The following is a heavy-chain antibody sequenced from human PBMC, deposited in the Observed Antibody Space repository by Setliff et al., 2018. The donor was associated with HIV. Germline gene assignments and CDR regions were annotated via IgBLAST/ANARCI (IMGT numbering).Heavy chain of an antibody. J-gene: IGHJ4*02. Sequence: PSETLSLTCTVSGGLISSSGSYWGWIRQPPGKGLEWIGSIHHSGSTYYNPSLKSRVIISVDTSKNEVSLKVSSVTAADTAAYYCARVDRCSGGSCYFIDYWGQGTLVTVS. CDR1: GGLISSSGSY. CDR2: IHHSGST. V-gene: IGHV4-39*07. D-gene: IGHD2-15*01. CDR3: ARVDRCSGGSCYFIDY.